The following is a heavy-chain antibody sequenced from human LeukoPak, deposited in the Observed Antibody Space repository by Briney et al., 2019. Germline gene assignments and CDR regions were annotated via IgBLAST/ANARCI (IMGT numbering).Heavy chain of an antibody. CDR3: ARGGIVVVVAATDVHNYYMDV. CDR1: GYTFTSYY. Sequence: ASVKVSCKASGYTFTSYYMHWVRQAPGQGLELMGIINPSGGSTSYAQKFQGRVTMTRDMSTSTVYMELSSLRSEDTAVYYCARGGIVVVVAATDVHNYYMDVWGKGTTVTVSS. CDR2: INPSGGST. V-gene: IGHV1-46*01. D-gene: IGHD2-15*01. J-gene: IGHJ6*03.